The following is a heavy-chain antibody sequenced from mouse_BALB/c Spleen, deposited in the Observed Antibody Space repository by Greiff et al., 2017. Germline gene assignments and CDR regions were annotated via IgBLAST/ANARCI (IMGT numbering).Heavy chain of an antibody. CDR1: GYTFTSYW. D-gene: IGHD2-4*01. V-gene: IGHV1-87*01. CDR2: IYPGDGDT. J-gene: IGHJ1*01. CDR3: ARGPYDYDGYWYFDV. Sequence: QVQLQQSGAELARPGASVKLSCKASGYTFTSYWMQWVKQRPGQGLEWIGAIYPGDGDTRYTQKFKGKATLTADKSSSTAYMQLSSLASEDSAVYYCARGPYDYDGYWYFDVWGAGTTVTVSS.